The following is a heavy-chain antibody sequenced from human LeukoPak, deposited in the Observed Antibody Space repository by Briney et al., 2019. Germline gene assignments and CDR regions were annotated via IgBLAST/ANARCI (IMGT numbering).Heavy chain of an antibody. D-gene: IGHD3-10*01. V-gene: IGHV3-53*05. CDR2: IYSGGST. J-gene: IGHJ5*02. CDR3: ANSADHYGSGPS. Sequence: GGSLRLACAASGFTVSRNYMNWVRQAPGKGLEWVSVIYSGGSTYYADSVKGRFTISRDNSKNTLYLQMNSLRAEDTAVYYCANSADHYGSGPSWGQGTLVTVSS. CDR1: GFTVSRNY.